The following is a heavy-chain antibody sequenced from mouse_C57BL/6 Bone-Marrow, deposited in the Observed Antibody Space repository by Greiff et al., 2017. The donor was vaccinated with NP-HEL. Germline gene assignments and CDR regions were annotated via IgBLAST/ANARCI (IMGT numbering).Heavy chain of an antibody. CDR3: ARRTSNYGHYYAMDY. Sequence: EVMLVESGGGLVQPGGSLKLSCAASGFTFSDYYMYWVRQTPEKRLEWVAYISNGGGSTYYPDTVKGRFPISRDTAKKTLYLQMSRRKSEDTAMYYCARRTSNYGHYYAMDYWGQGTSVTVSS. CDR2: ISNGGGST. V-gene: IGHV5-12*01. CDR1: GFTFSDYY. D-gene: IGHD2-5*01. J-gene: IGHJ4*01.